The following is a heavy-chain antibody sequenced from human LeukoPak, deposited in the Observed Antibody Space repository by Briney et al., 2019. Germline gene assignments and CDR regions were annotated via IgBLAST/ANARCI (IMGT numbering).Heavy chain of an antibody. V-gene: IGHV1-18*01. CDR1: GYTFTSYG. CDR3: AREVRDSSGYYSQGSDAFDI. J-gene: IGHJ3*02. CDR2: IGAYNGNT. Sequence: GASVKVSCKASGYTFTSYGISWVRQAPGQGLEWMGWIGAYNGNTNYAQKLQGRVTMTTDTSTSTAYMELRSLRSDDTAVYYCAREVRDSSGYYSQGSDAFDIWGQGTMVTVSS. D-gene: IGHD3-22*01.